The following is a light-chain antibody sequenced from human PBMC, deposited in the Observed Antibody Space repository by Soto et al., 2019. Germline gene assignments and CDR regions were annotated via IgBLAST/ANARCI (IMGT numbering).Light chain of an antibody. CDR1: QSVSSN. V-gene: IGKV3D-15*01. J-gene: IGKJ3*01. Sequence: EIVMTQSPATLSVSPGERATLSCRASQSVSSNLAWYQQKPGQAPRLLMYGASTRATGIPARFSGSRSGPEFTLTISSLQSEYFAVYYCQQYNNWPFTFGPGTKVDI. CDR2: GAS. CDR3: QQYNNWPFT.